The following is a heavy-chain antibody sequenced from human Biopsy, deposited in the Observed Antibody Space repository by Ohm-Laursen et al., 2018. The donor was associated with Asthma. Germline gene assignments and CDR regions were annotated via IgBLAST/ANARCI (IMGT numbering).Heavy chain of an antibody. V-gene: IGHV2-70*04. Sequence: PTQTLTLTCSCSGFSVSTRGMSVSWIRQPPGKALEWLARIGWEDDTFYSTPLRTRLTISKDTSKNQVVLTMTNMDPVDTAIYFCGRHNDYWGQGILVTVSS. CDR1: GFSVSTRGMS. CDR3: GRHNDY. CDR2: IGWEDDT. D-gene: IGHD1-1*01. J-gene: IGHJ4*02.